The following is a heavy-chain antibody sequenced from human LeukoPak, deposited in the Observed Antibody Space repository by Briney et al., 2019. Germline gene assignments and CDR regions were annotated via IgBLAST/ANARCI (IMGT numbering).Heavy chain of an antibody. V-gene: IGHV4-59*08. CDR1: GGSISSYY. CDR3: ASNYYGSGSLDY. Sequence: PSETLSLTCTVSGGSISSYYWSWIRQPPGKGLEWIGYIYYSGSTNYNPSLKSRVTISVDTSKNQFSLKVSSVTAADTAVYYCASNYYGSGSLDYRGQGNLVTVSS. J-gene: IGHJ4*02. CDR2: IYYSGST. D-gene: IGHD3-10*01.